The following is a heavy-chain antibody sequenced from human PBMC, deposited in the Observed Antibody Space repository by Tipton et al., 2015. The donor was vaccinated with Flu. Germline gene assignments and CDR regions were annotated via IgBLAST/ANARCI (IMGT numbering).Heavy chain of an antibody. CDR1: GFTFSGYG. CDR3: GRVWDNSGYYYDLG. CDR2: ISSSGDDI. V-gene: IGHV3-48*03. Sequence: SLRLSCAASGFTFSGYGLNWVLQAPGQGLEWLSYISSSGDDIYYGDSVKGRFSISRDNAKNSLYLQMNDLRAEDTALYYCGRVWDNSGYYYDLGWGQGTRGTVSS. J-gene: IGHJ4*02. D-gene: IGHD3-22*01.